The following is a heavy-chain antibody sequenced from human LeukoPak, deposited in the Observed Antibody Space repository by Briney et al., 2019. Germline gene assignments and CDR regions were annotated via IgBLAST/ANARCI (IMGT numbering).Heavy chain of an antibody. CDR1: GFIFSSYS. CDR3: ARDTHYSFDY. D-gene: IGHD2-21*01. Sequence: GGSLRLSCAASGFIFSSYSMNWVRQAPGKGLEWVSYISISSGTISYADSVRGRFTISSDNAKNSLYLQTNSLRAEDTAVYYCARDTHYSFDYWGQGTLVIVSS. V-gene: IGHV3-48*01. CDR2: ISISSGTI. J-gene: IGHJ4*02.